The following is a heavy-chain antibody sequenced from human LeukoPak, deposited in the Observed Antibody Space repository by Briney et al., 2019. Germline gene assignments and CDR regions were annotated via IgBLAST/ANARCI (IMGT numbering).Heavy chain of an antibody. CDR2: ISANNGNT. D-gene: IGHD3-16*01. CDR1: GYTFTAYG. V-gene: IGHV1-18*01. Sequence: HWASVKVSCKASGYTFTAYGISWVRQAPGQGLEWMGWISANNGNTNYAQKVQGRVTMTRDTSTSTAYMELRSLRYDDTAVYYCSRDDGPFGGVRFDHWGQGTLVTVSS. J-gene: IGHJ4*02. CDR3: SRDDGPFGGVRFDH.